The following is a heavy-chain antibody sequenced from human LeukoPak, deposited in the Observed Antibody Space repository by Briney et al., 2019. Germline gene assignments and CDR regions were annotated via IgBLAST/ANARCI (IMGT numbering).Heavy chain of an antibody. CDR1: GGSISSYY. CDR3: AKDTGTIRCLNY. D-gene: IGHD4-17*01. V-gene: IGHV3-23*01. Sequence: ETLSLTCTVSGGSISSYYWSWIRQPPGKGLEWVSAISGSGGSTYYADSVKGRFTISRDNSKNTLYLQMNSLRAEDTAVYYCAKDTGTIRCLNYWGQGTLVTVSS. CDR2: ISGSGGST. J-gene: IGHJ4*02.